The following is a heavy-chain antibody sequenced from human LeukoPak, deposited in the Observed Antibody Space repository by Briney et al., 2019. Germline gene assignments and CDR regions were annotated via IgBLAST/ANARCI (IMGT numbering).Heavy chain of an antibody. Sequence: VASVKVSCKASGYTFTGYYMHWVRQAPGQGLEWMGWINPNSGGTNYAQKFQGRVTMTRDTSISTAYMELSSLRSEDTAVYYCATEWPGSYWGQGTLVTVSS. V-gene: IGHV1-2*02. CDR3: ATEWPGSY. J-gene: IGHJ4*02. CDR1: GYTFTGYY. D-gene: IGHD2-15*01. CDR2: INPNSGGT.